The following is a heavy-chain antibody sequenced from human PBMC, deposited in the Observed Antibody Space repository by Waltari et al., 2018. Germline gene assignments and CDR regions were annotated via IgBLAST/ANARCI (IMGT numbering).Heavy chain of an antibody. CDR2: ISGRGGST. CDR1: GFTFSSYA. Sequence: EVQLLESGGGLVQPGGSLRLSCAASGFTFSSYAMSWVRQAPGKGLEWVSAISGRGGSTYYADSGKGRFTISRDNSKNTRDLQMNSLRAEDTAVYYCAKDYYDFWSGYYHFGLGFDAFDIWGQGTMVTVSS. V-gene: IGHV3-23*01. D-gene: IGHD3-3*01. CDR3: AKDYYDFWSGYYHFGLGFDAFDI. J-gene: IGHJ3*02.